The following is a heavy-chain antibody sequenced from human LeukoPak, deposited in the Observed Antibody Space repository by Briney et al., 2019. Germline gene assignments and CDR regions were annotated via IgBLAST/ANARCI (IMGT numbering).Heavy chain of an antibody. CDR3: AGEAKYYYDSSGYFEYFQH. J-gene: IGHJ1*01. CDR2: IIPIFGTA. Sequence: SVKVSCKASGYSFNSQGMNWVRQAPGQGLEWMGGIIPIFGTANYAQKFQGRVTITADESTSTAYMELSSLRSEDTAVYYCAGEAKYYYDSSGYFEYFQHWGQGTLVTVSS. V-gene: IGHV1-69*13. CDR1: GYSFNSQG. D-gene: IGHD3-22*01.